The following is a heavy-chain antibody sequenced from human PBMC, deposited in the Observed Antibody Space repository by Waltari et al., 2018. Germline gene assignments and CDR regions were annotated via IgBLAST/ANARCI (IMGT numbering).Heavy chain of an antibody. D-gene: IGHD3-10*01. CDR3: AGGSGNFDY. CDR2: IYTSGST. J-gene: IGHJ4*02. Sequence: QVQLQESGPGLVKPSQTLSLTCTVSGGSISSGSYYWSWIRQPAGKGLEWIGRIYTSGSTNYNPSLKSRVTISVDTSKNQFSLNLSSVTAADTAVYYCAGGSGNFDYWGQGTLVTVSS. V-gene: IGHV4-61*02. CDR1: GGSISSGSYY.